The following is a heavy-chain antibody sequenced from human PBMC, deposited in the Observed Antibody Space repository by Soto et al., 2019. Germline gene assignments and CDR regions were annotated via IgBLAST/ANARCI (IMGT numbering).Heavy chain of an antibody. V-gene: IGHV4-39*01. J-gene: IGHJ4*02. CDR2: IFFSGST. CDR1: GGSISGGSYY. Sequence: SETLSLTCTVSGGSISGGSYYWGWIRQPPGKGLEWIGSIFFSGSTYYNPSLKSRVTISVDTSKSQFSLKLSSVTAADTAAYYCARHLGPIIPFDYRGQGALVAVSS. CDR3: ARHLGPIIPFDY. D-gene: IGHD7-27*01.